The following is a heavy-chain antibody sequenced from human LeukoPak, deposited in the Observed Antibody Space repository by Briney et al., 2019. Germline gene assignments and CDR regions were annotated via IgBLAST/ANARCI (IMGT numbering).Heavy chain of an antibody. D-gene: IGHD5-12*01. CDR3: ARSEGGYSGYDFDY. CDR1: GGSFSGYY. J-gene: IGHJ4*02. CDR2: INHSGST. V-gene: IGHV4-34*01. Sequence: SETLSLTYAVYGGSFSGYYWSWIRQPPGKGLEWIGEINHSGSTNYNPSLKSRVTISVDTSKNQFSLKLSSVTAADTAVYYCARSEGGYSGYDFDYWGQGTLVTVSS.